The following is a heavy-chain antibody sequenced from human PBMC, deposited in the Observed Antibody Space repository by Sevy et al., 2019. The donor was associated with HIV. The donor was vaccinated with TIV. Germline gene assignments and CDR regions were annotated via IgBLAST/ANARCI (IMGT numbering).Heavy chain of an antibody. CDR1: GGSISSGGYY. CDR3: ARGDTAMLAFDY. J-gene: IGHJ4*02. Sequence: SETLSLTCTVSGGSISSGGYYWSWIRQHPGKGLEWIGYIYYSGSTYYNPSLKSRVTISVDTSKNQFSLKLSSVTDADTAVYYCARGDTAMLAFDYWGQGTLVTVSS. CDR2: IYYSGST. D-gene: IGHD5-18*01. V-gene: IGHV4-31*03.